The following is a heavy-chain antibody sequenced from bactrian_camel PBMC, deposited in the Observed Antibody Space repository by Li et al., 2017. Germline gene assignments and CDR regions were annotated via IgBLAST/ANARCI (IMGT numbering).Heavy chain of an antibody. Sequence: HVQLVESGGGSVRAGGSLRLSCTASGITYSSYLMGWFRQPPGKEREGVAAIDSDGSTTYADSVKGRFTISKDNAKNTLYLQTNSLKPEDTATYVCAANPGSCYSTLYYYPFWGQGTQVTVSS. CDR2: IDSDGST. CDR3: AANPGSCYSTLYYYPF. CDR1: GITYSSYL. D-gene: IGHD2*01. V-gene: IGHV3S55*01. J-gene: IGHJ4*01.